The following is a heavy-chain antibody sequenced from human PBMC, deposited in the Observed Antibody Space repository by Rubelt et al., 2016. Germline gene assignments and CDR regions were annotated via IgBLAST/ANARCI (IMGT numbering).Heavy chain of an antibody. V-gene: IGHV3-23*01. CDR2: ISGSGGRT. CDR3: ANDRWELRNGGWFDP. CDR1: GFTFSTYG. D-gene: IGHD1-26*01. J-gene: IGHJ5*02. Sequence: PGGSLRLSCAASGFTFSTYGMTWVRQAPGKGLEWVSAISGSGGRTYDADAVKGWITFGGDNSKNTQYLQMNSLRAEDTAVYYCANDRWELRNGGWFDPWGQGTVVTVSS.